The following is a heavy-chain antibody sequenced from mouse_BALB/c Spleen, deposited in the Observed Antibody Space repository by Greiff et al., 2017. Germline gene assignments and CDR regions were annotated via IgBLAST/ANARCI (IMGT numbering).Heavy chain of an antibody. CDR1: GFNIKDYY. D-gene: IGHD3-2*01. J-gene: IGHJ4*01. Sequence: EVQLQQSGAELVRSGASVKLSCTASGFNIKDYYMHWVKQRPEQGLEWIGWIDPENGDTEYAPKFQGKATMTADTSSNTDYLQLSSLTSEDTAVYYCNAKFRQNMDYWGQGTSVTVSA. CDR2: IDPENGDT. V-gene: IGHV14-4*02. CDR3: NAKFRQNMDY.